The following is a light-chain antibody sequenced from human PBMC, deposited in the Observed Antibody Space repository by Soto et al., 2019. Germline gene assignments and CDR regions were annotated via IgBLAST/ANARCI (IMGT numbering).Light chain of an antibody. Sequence: EIVMTQSPATLSVSPGERATLSCRASQSVSSYLAWYQQKPGQAPRLLIYDASKKATGIPARFSGGGSGTDFTLTISSLEPEDFAVYYCQQRSNWPGTFGQGTRWIS. J-gene: IGKJ1*01. CDR3: QQRSNWPGT. CDR2: DAS. V-gene: IGKV3-11*01. CDR1: QSVSSY.